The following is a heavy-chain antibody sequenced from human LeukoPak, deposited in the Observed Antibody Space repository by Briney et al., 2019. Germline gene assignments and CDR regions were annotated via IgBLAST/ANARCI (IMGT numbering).Heavy chain of an antibody. D-gene: IGHD3-10*01. V-gene: IGHV4-34*01. CDR1: GGSFSGYY. CDR3: ARDPISGSHDY. J-gene: IGHJ4*02. Sequence: SSETLSLTCAVYGGSFSGYYWSWIRQPPGKGLEWIGEINHSGSTNYNPSLKSRVTISVDTPKNQFSLKLSSVTAADTAVYYCARDPISGSHDYWGRGTLVTVSS. CDR2: INHSGST.